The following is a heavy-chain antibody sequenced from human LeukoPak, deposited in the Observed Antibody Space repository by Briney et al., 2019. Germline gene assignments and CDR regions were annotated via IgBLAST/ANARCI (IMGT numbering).Heavy chain of an antibody. CDR2: MNPNSGNT. Sequence: ASVKVSCKASGYTFTSYDINWVRQATEQGLEWMGWMNPNSGNTGYAQKFQGRVTMTRNTSISTAYMELSSLRSEDTAVYYCARGLLLGWLNGHDYWGQGTLVTVSS. D-gene: IGHD3-9*01. CDR3: ARGLLLGWLNGHDY. J-gene: IGHJ4*02. CDR1: GYTFTSYD. V-gene: IGHV1-8*01.